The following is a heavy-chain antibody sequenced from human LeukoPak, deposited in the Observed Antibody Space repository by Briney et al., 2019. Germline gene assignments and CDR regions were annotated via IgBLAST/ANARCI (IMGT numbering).Heavy chain of an antibody. D-gene: IGHD1-1*01. V-gene: IGHV4-4*07. CDR2: IYTSGST. CDR1: GGSISSYY. CDR3: ARHPYSDGFDI. J-gene: IGHJ3*02. Sequence: SSETLSLTCTVSGGSISSYYWSWIRQPAGKGLEWIGRIYTSGSTNYNPSLKGRVTISVDTSKNQFSLKLNSVTAADTAVYYCARHPYSDGFDIWGQGTMVTISS.